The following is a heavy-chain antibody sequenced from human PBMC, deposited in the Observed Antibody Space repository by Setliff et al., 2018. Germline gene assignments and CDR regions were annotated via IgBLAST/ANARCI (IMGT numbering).Heavy chain of an antibody. J-gene: IGHJ3*01. Sequence: PSETLSLTCTVSGGSISSYYWSWIRQPPGKGLEWIGYIYYSGSTNYNPSLKSRVTISVDTSKNQFSLKLSSVTAADTAVYYCARQPPLNWAIPFDLWGQGKRVTVSS. D-gene: IGHD7-27*01. V-gene: IGHV4-59*08. CDR2: IYYSGST. CDR3: ARQPPLNWAIPFDL. CDR1: GGSISSYY.